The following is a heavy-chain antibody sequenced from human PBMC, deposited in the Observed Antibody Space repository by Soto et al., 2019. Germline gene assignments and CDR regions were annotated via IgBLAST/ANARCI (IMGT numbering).Heavy chain of an antibody. CDR1: GGSFSGYY. CDR2: INHSGST. V-gene: IGHV4-34*01. J-gene: IGHJ4*02. CDR3: ARHLTDTYYDFWSGYYGNFDY. Sequence: SETLSLTCAVYGGSFSGYYWSWIRQPPGKGLEWIGEINHSGSTNYNPSLKSRVTISVDTSKNQFSLKLSSVTAADTAVYYCARHLTDTYYDFWSGYYGNFDYWGQGTLVTVSS. D-gene: IGHD3-3*01.